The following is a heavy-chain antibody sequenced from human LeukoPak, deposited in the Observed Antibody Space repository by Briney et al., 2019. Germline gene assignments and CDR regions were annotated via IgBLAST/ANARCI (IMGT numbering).Heavy chain of an antibody. J-gene: IGHJ5*02. CDR1: GITFNNYT. V-gene: IGHV3-21*01. CDR3: ASQSYARFDP. CDR2: ISSSSSYI. Sequence: GGSLRLSCAASGITFNNYTMNWVRQAPGKGLEWVSSISSSSSYIYYAASVKGRFTISRDNAKNSLYLQMNSLRAEDTAVYYCASQSYARFDPWGQGTLVTVSS. D-gene: IGHD3-16*01.